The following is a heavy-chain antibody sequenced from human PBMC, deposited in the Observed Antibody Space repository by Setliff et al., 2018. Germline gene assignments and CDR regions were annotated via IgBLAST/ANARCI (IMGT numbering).Heavy chain of an antibody. V-gene: IGHV4-34*01. CDR2: INHRGST. CDR1: GDSFSGYY. Sequence: SETLSLTCAVYGDSFSGYYWSWIRQPPGKGLEWIEEINHRGSTNYSPSLRSRVTMSVDTSKKQLSLKLTSVTAADTAVYYCARDQWVRSPPLYFSYSMDVWGQGTTGTV. D-gene: IGHD5-12*01. CDR3: ARDQWVRSPPLYFSYSMDV. J-gene: IGHJ6*02.